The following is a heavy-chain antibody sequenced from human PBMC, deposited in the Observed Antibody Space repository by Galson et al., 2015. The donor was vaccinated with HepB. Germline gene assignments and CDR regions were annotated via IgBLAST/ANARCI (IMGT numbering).Heavy chain of an antibody. J-gene: IGHJ5*02. CDR2: ISGYNDKT. CDR3: ARDMGRIAAAGSFFDP. V-gene: IGHV1-18*04. D-gene: IGHD6-13*01. Sequence: SVKVSCKASGYTFTIYGVSWVRQAPGQGLEWVGWISGYNDKTNYAQKFQGRVTMTTDTSTSTAYMELRSLTSDDTAVYYCARDMGRIAAAGSFFDPWGQGSLVIVSS. CDR1: GYTFTIYG.